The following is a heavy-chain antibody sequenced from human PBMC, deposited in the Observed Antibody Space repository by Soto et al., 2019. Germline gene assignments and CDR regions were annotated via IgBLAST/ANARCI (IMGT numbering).Heavy chain of an antibody. J-gene: IGHJ3*02. D-gene: IGHD2-15*01. CDR3: ARDTGYCSGGSCYHPDAFDI. CDR1: GFTFSSYS. CDR2: ISSSSSTI. V-gene: IGHV3-48*02. Sequence: GGSLRLSCAASGFTFSSYSMNWVRQAPGKGLEWVSYISSSSSTIYYADSVKGRFTISRDNAKNSLYLQMNSLRDEDTAVYYCARDTGYCSGGSCYHPDAFDIWGQGTMVTVSS.